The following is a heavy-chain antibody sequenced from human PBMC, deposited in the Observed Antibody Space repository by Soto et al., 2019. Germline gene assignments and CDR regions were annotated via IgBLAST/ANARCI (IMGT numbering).Heavy chain of an antibody. Sequence: QVQLQQWGAGLLKPSETLALTCAVYGGSFSGYYWSWIRQPPGKGLEWIGEINHSGSNNYNPSLKSRVIISVDTSKNQFCLKLSSVTAADTAVYYCARVHRYCSSTSCAAPLDYWGQGTLVTVSS. CDR2: INHSGSN. V-gene: IGHV4-34*01. CDR1: GGSFSGYY. J-gene: IGHJ4*02. D-gene: IGHD2-2*01. CDR3: ARVHRYCSSTSCAAPLDY.